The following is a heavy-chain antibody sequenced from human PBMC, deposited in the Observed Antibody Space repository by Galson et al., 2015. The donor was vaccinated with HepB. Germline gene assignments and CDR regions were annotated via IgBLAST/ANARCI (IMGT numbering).Heavy chain of an antibody. CDR2: INPSGGST. CDR1: GYTFTSYY. Sequence: SVKVSCKASGYTFTSYYMHWVRQAPGQGLEWMGIINPSGGSTSYAQKFQGRVTMTRDTSTSTVYMELSSLRSEDTAVYYCARGSRIVVVPAAISGYWGQGTLVTVSS. D-gene: IGHD2-2*01. V-gene: IGHV1-46*01. J-gene: IGHJ4*02. CDR3: ARGSRIVVVPAAISGY.